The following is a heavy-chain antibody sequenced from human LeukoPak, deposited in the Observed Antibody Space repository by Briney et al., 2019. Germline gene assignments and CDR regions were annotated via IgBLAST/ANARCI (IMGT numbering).Heavy chain of an antibody. V-gene: IGHV4-34*01. J-gene: IGHJ4*02. CDR2: INHSGST. CDR1: GGSFSGYY. Sequence: PSETLSLTCAVYGGSFSGYYWSWIRQPPGKGLEWIGEINHSGSTNYNPSLKSRVTISVDTSKNQFSLKLSSVTAADTAVYYCARGSGSLVFIVGAHHFDYWGQGTLVTVSS. D-gene: IGHD1-26*01. CDR3: ARGSGSLVFIVGAHHFDY.